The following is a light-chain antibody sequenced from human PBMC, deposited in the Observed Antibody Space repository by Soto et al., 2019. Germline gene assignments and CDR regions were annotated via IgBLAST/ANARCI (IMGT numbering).Light chain of an antibody. CDR2: DVF. Sequence: EFVLTKSQATLSLSPGEEATPSCGAGRGFGGIYLAWYQQRPGLAPRLLIFDVFNRFSGVPDRFIGSGSGTDFTLTISRLEPEDFAVYYCQQFGSSLTFGGGTKVEIK. J-gene: IGKJ4*01. CDR3: QQFGSSLT. V-gene: IGKV3D-20*01. CDR1: RGFGGIY.